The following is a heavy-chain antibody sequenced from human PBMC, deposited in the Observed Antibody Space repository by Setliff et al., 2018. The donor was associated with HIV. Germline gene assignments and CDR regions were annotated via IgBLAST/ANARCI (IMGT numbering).Heavy chain of an antibody. D-gene: IGHD6-19*01. J-gene: IGHJ4*02. CDR1: SYSISSGYF. CDR2: IYHNGNT. Sequence: SETLSLTCTVSSYSISSGYFWGWIRQPPGKGLEWIGTIYHNGNTYYNPSLKSRVTISVDTSKNQFSLKLGSVTAADTAMYYCARVVPVGGNDYWGQGTLVTVSS. V-gene: IGHV4-38-2*02. CDR3: ARVVPVGGNDY.